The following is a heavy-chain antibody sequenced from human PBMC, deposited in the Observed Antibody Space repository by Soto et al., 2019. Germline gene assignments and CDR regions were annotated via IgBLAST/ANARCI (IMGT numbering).Heavy chain of an antibody. CDR2: IYYSGST. CDR1: GGSISSYY. J-gene: IGHJ6*03. D-gene: IGHD4-4*01. CDR3: AREATTVSWNYYYYMDV. V-gene: IGHV4-59*01. Sequence: SETLSLTCTVSGGSISSYYWSWIRQPPGKGLEWIGYIYYSGSTNYNPPLKSRVTISVDTSKNQFSLKLSSVTAADTAVYYCAREATTVSWNYYYYMDVWGKGTTVTVSS.